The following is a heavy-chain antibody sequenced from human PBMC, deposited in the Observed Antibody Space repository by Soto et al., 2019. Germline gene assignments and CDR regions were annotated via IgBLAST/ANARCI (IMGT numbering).Heavy chain of an antibody. CDR3: ARAVSRRVRYQLPNWFDP. D-gene: IGHD2-2*01. Sequence: PGGSLRLSCAASGFTFSSYGMHWVRQAPGKGLEWVAVIWYDGSNKYYADSVKGRFTISRDNSKNTLYLQMNSLRAEDTAVYYCARAVSRRVRYQLPNWFDPWGQGTLVTVSS. J-gene: IGHJ5*02. CDR1: GFTFSSYG. V-gene: IGHV3-33*01. CDR2: IWYDGSNK.